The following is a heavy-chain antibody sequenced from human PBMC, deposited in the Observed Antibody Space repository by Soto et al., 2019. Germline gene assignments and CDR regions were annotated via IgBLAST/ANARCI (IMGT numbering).Heavy chain of an antibody. V-gene: IGHV3-11*01. CDR1: GFTFSDYY. CDR3: ARSRLAAAASLYYFDY. Sequence: GGSLRLSCAASGFTFSDYYMSWIRQAPGKGLEWVSYISSSGSTIYYADSVKGRFTISRDNAKNSLYLQMNSLRAEDTAVYYCARSRLAAAASLYYFDYWGQGTLVTVSS. CDR2: ISSSGSTI. J-gene: IGHJ4*02. D-gene: IGHD6-13*01.